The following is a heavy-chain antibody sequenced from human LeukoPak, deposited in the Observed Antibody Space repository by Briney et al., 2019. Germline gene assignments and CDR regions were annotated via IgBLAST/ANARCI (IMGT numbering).Heavy chain of an antibody. J-gene: IGHJ4*02. CDR3: ARYWSSWSADY. V-gene: IGHV3-66*01. CDR1: GFTVSSNY. Sequence: GSLRLSCAASGFTVSSNYMSWVRQAPGKGLEWVSVIYSGGSTYYAVSVKGRFTISRDNAKNSLYLQMNSLRAEDTAVYYCARYWSSWSADYWGQGTLVTVSS. CDR2: IYSGGST. D-gene: IGHD6-13*01.